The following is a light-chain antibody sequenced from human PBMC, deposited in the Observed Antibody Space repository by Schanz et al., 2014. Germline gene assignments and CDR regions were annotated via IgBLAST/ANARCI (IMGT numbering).Light chain of an antibody. CDR2: EVT. J-gene: IGLJ3*02. V-gene: IGLV2-14*02. CDR1: SSDVGSYNL. Sequence: QSALTQPASVSGSPGQSITISCTGTSSDVGSYNLVSWYQQHPGKAPKLMIYEVTKRPSGVSNRFSGSKSGNTASLTISGLQAEDEADYYCSSYTTSSTWVFGGGTKVTVL. CDR3: SSYTTSSTWV.